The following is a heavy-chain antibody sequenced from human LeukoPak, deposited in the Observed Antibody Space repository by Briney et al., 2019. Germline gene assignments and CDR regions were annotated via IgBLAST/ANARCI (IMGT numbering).Heavy chain of an antibody. D-gene: IGHD3-22*01. V-gene: IGHV1-46*01. J-gene: IGHJ4*02. CDR2: INPSGGST. CDR3: AIPGRGGYLDY. Sequence: ASVKVSCEASGYTFTSYYMHWVRQAPGQGLEWMGIINPSGGSTSYAQKFQGRVTMTRDMSTSTVYMELSSLRSEDTAVYYCAIPGRGGYLDYWGQGTLVTVSS. CDR1: GYTFTSYY.